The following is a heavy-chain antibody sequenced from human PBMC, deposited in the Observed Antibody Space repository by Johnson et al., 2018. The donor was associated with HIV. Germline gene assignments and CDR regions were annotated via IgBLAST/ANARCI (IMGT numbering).Heavy chain of an antibody. J-gene: IGHJ3*02. Sequence: VQLVESGGGLVKPGGSLRPSCAASGFTFSSYWMHWVRQAPGKGLVWVSRINSDGRSTICADSVKVRFTISRDNAENTLYLQMNSLRAEDTAVYYCARDFMYAFDIWCPGTMVTVSS. CDR1: GFTFSSYW. V-gene: IGHV3-74*01. CDR3: ARDFMYAFDI. CDR2: INSDGRST. D-gene: IGHD3-10*02.